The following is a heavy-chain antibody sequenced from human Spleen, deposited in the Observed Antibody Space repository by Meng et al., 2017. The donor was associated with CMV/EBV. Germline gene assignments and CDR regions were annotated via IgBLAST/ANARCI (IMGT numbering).Heavy chain of an antibody. V-gene: IGHV4-34*01. CDR1: GGSFSGYS. CDR2: VNHSGRS. D-gene: IGHD6-19*01. J-gene: IGHJ4*02. CDR3: ARDNIAMAGRDY. Sequence: SETLSLTCAVYGGSFSGYSWSWIRQPPGKGLEWIGEVNHSGRSNYNPSLKSRVTISVDTSKKQFSLKLTSVTAADTAVYYCARDNIAMAGRDYWGQGNLVTVSS.